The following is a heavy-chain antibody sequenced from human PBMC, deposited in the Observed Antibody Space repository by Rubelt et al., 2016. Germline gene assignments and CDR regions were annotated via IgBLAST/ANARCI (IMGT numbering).Heavy chain of an antibody. CDR3: ARMVNDFWSGYHNWFDP. CDR1: GYTFTSYD. J-gene: IGHJ5*02. V-gene: IGHV1-8*01. D-gene: IGHD3-3*01. Sequence: QVQLVQSGAEVKKPGASVKVSCKASGYTFTSYDINWVRQATGQGLEWMGWMNPNSGKTGYAQKFQGRVTMTRNTSISTAYMELSSLRSEDTAVYYCARMVNDFWSGYHNWFDPWGQGTLVTVSS. CDR2: MNPNSGKT.